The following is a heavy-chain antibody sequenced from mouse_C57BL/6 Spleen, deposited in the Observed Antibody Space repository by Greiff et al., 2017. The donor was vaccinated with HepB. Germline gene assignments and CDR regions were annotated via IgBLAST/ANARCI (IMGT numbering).Heavy chain of an antibody. CDR3: ARDEGDLDYLDY. J-gene: IGHJ2*01. V-gene: IGHV5-4*01. Sequence: EVKLVESGGGLVKPGGSLKLSCAASGFTFSSYAMPWVRQTPEKRLEWVATISDGGSYTYYPDNVKGRFTISRDNAKNNLYLQMSQLKSEDTAMYYCARDEGDLDYLDYWGKGTTLTVSS. CDR2: ISDGGSYT. CDR1: GFTFSSYA.